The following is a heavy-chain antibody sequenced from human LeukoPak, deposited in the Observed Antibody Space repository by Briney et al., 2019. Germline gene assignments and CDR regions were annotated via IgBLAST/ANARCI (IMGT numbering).Heavy chain of an antibody. D-gene: IGHD3-10*01. Sequence: SETLSLTCTVSGGSISSYYWSWIRQTPGNGLEWIGHIYYSGSTNYNLSLKSRVTIAIDTSKNQFSLNLRSVTAADTAVYYCARDRNPRLRGDRYLPTYWGQGTLVTVSS. CDR2: IYYSGST. J-gene: IGHJ4*02. CDR1: GGSISSYY. CDR3: ARDRNPRLRGDRYLPTY. V-gene: IGHV4-59*01.